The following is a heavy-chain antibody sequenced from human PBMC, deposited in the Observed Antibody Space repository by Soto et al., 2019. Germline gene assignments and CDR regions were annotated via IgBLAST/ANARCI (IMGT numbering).Heavy chain of an antibody. J-gene: IGHJ6*02. CDR1: GFTLSRKG. Sequence: LRLSCAASGFTLSRKGMHWVRQAPGKGLEWVAVISYDGSNKYYGDSVKGRFTITRDNSKNTVYLQMNSLRAEDTAVYYCAKDALTVAGPQRGSLDVWGQGTTVTVSS. V-gene: IGHV3-30*18. D-gene: IGHD6-19*01. CDR2: ISYDGSNK. CDR3: AKDALTVAGPQRGSLDV.